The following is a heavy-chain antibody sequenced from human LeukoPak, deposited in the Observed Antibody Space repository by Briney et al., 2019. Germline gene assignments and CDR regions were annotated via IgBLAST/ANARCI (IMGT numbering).Heavy chain of an antibody. J-gene: IGHJ5*02. V-gene: IGHV4-39*01. Sequence: SETLSLTCTVSGGSISSSSYYWGWIRQPPGKGLEWIGSIFYSGSTYYNPSLKSRVTISADTSKNQFSLKLSSVTAADTAVYYCARGWERRGNWFDPWGQGTLVTVSS. CDR1: GGSISSSSYY. D-gene: IGHD1-1*01. CDR3: ARGWERRGNWFDP. CDR2: IFYSGST.